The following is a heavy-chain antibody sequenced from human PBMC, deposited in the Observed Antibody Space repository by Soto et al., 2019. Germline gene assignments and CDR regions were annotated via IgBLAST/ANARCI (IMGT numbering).Heavy chain of an antibody. CDR1: GFTFTNYW. V-gene: IGHV3-74*01. D-gene: IGHD3-10*01. Sequence: GGSLRLSCAASGFTFTNYWMHWVRQAPGKGLMWVSRINPDGSRTSYADSVKGRFAISRDNAKNTLYLQMNSLRAEDTAVYYCARVKSGSYDWFDPWGQGTLVTV. CDR3: ARVKSGSYDWFDP. J-gene: IGHJ5*02. CDR2: INPDGSRT.